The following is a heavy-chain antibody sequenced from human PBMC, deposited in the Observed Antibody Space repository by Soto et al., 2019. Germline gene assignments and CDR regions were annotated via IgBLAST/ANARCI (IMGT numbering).Heavy chain of an antibody. V-gene: IGHV3-48*02. Sequence: EVQLVESGGGLVQPGGSLRLSCAASGFTFSSYSMSWVRQAPGKGLEWVSYISSSSSTIYYADSVKGRFTISRDNAKNSLYLQMNSLRDEDTAVYYCASSYYDLYYYGMDVWGQGTTVTVSS. D-gene: IGHD3-3*01. CDR3: ASSYYDLYYYGMDV. CDR2: ISSSSSTI. CDR1: GFTFSSYS. J-gene: IGHJ6*02.